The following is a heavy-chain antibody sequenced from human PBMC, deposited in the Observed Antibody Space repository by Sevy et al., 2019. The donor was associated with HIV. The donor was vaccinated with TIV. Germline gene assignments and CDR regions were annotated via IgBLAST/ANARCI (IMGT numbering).Heavy chain of an antibody. V-gene: IGHV1-8*01. CDR2: LNPNRGNT. CDR1: GYTFTSYD. J-gene: IGHJ4*02. CDR3: ARSGIAAAGID. D-gene: IGHD6-13*01. Sequence: ASVKVSCKASGYTFTSYDINWVRQATGQGLEWMGWLNPNRGNTGYAQKFQGRVTMTRNTSISTAYMELSSLRSEDTAVYYCARSGIAAAGIDWDQGTLVTVSS.